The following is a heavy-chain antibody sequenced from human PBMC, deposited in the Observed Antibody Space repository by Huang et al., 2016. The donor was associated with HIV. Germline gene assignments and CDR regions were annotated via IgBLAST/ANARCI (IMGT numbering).Heavy chain of an antibody. V-gene: IGHV5-51*01. J-gene: IGHJ3*02. CDR2: IYPGDSEA. D-gene: IGHD2-2*01. CDR3: ARQGVGDFVVEPTGLGAFDI. Sequence: EVQLVQSGAVVKKPGESLKISCKGSGYTFNGYWIGWVRQMPGKGLEWMVIIYPGDSEATYSPSCQGQVTISADKSISTAYLQWSGLKASDTAMYYCARQGVGDFVVEPTGLGAFDIWGQGTMVTVSS. CDR1: GYTFNGYW.